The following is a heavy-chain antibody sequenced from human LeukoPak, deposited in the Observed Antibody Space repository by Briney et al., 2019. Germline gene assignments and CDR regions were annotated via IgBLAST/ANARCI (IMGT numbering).Heavy chain of an antibody. CDR1: GFAFSNFD. J-gene: IGHJ4*02. CDR2: ISGSGEST. D-gene: IGHD3-10*01. Sequence: PGGSLRLSCAASGFAFSNFDMSWVRQAPGKGLEWVSAISGSGESTYYAESLKGRFTISRDNSKNTLYLQMNGVRVEDTAIYYCAKRGSYFGGFDYWGQGTLLTVPS. CDR3: AKRGSYFGGFDY. V-gene: IGHV3-23*01.